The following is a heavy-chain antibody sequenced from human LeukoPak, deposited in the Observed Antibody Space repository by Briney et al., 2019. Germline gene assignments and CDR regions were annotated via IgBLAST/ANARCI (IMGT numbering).Heavy chain of an antibody. CDR1: GFTFSSYD. V-gene: IGHV3-13*01. J-gene: IGHJ4*02. D-gene: IGHD6-13*01. Sequence: GGSLRLSCAASGFTFSSYDMHWVRQATGKGLEWVSAIGTAGDTYYPGSVKGRFTISRENAKNSLYLQMNSLRAGDTAVYYCARARGIAYFDYWGQGTLVIVSS. CDR2: IGTAGDT. CDR3: ARARGIAYFDY.